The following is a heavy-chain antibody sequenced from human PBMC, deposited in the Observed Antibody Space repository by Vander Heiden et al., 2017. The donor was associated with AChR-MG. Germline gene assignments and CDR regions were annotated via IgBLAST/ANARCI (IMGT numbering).Heavy chain of an antibody. CDR3: ARNGQPAIIVIAVARMIYY. CDR1: GYTLTGYH. V-gene: IGHV1-2*02. J-gene: IGHJ4*02. CDR2: IKPKSDDT. Sequence: QVQLVQSGEEVKKPGASVTVSCTASGYTLTGYHMDWMGQTPRQGLEWMVWIKPKSDDTNYSQKFQGRVTMTGDTSISTAYMELSRLQSDDTAVYCCARNGQPAIIVIAVARMIYYWGQGTLVTVSS. D-gene: IGHD6-19*01.